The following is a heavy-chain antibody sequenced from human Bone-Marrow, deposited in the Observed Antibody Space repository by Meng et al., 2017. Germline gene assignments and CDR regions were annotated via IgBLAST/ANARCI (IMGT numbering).Heavy chain of an antibody. V-gene: IGHV4-4*02. Sequence: VQRQESGPGLVKPSQTLSLTCTVSGGSISSSNWWSWVRQPPGKGLEWIGEIYHSGSTNYNPSLKSRVTISVDKSKNQFSLKLSSVTAADTAVYYCARDSRTYYYDSSGYTFDYWGQGTLVTVSS. D-gene: IGHD3-22*01. J-gene: IGHJ4*02. CDR1: GGSISSSNW. CDR3: ARDSRTYYYDSSGYTFDY. CDR2: IYHSGST.